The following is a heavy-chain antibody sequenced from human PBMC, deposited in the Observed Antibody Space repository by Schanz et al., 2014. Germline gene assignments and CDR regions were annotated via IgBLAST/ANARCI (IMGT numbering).Heavy chain of an antibody. V-gene: IGHV3-48*01. CDR2: ITYNGGTI. Sequence: VRLVESGGGVVQPGRSLRLSCAASGFTLSSYGMHWVRQAPGKGLEWISYITYNGGTIYYADSVKGRFTISRDNAKNSLYLEMNSLRAEDTALYYCARDRRNADLDYWGQGTLVTVSS. J-gene: IGHJ4*02. CDR1: GFTLSSYG. CDR3: ARDRRNADLDY. D-gene: IGHD1-1*01.